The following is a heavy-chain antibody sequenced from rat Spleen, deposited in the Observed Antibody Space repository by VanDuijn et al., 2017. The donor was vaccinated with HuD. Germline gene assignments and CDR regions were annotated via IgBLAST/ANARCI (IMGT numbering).Heavy chain of an antibody. CDR1: GLSLTSTS. CDR2: IWSYGGT. V-gene: IGHV2-47*01. D-gene: IGHD1-11*01. J-gene: IGHJ3*01. CDR3: ARTYSDNWFAY. Sequence: QLQLKESGPGLVQPSQTLSLTCTVSGLSLTSTSVSCLRQPPGKGLEWMGVIWSYGGTDYNSALKSRLSISRDTSKSQVFLKMSSLQTEDTAMYFCARTYSDNWFAYWGQGTLVTVSS.